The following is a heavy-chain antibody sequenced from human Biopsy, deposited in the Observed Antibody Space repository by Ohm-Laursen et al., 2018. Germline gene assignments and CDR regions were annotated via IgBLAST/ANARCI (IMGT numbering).Heavy chain of an antibody. J-gene: IGHJ3*01. CDR3: ASVVLGPTNDAFDL. D-gene: IGHD3-22*01. CDR2: IYPGGGT. Sequence: SDTLSLTCTVSGGDINNYNWSWIRQPAGKGLEWIGRIYPGGGTNYNPSPKSRVTMSVDTSKKQLSLRLRSVTAADTAMYYCASVVLGPTNDAFDLWGQGTMVVVSS. V-gene: IGHV4-4*07. CDR1: GGDINNYN.